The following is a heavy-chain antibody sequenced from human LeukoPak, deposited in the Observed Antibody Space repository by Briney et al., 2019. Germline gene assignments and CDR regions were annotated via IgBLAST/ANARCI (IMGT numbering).Heavy chain of an antibody. J-gene: IGHJ4*02. CDR3: TRDSSGYQ. Sequence: PGWSLRLSRAASGLTFSTYWMSWVRQAPGTGREWVADKQEEGSEIYYGASVKGRFTITRDNVKNTLYPEMNSLSFEDTAVIYCTRDSSGYQWGQETLVTVSS. CDR1: GLTFSTYW. CDR2: KQEEGSEI. V-gene: IGHV3-7*01. D-gene: IGHD3-22*01.